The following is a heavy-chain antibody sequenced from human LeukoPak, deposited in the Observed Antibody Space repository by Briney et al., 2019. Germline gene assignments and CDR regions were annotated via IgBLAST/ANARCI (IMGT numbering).Heavy chain of an antibody. J-gene: IGHJ2*01. CDR2: IIPIFGTA. CDR3: AALPGIPRYFDL. CDR1: GGTFSRYA. D-gene: IGHD3-10*01. V-gene: IGHV1-69*06. Sequence: ASVKVSCKASGGTFSRYAISSVRQAPGQGLEWMGGIIPIFGTANYAQKFQGRVTITADKSTSTAYMELSSLRSEDTAVYYCAALPGIPRYFDLWGRGTLVTVSS.